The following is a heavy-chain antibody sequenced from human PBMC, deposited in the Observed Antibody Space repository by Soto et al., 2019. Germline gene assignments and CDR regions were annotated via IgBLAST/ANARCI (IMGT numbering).Heavy chain of an antibody. J-gene: IGHJ3*02. Sequence: SVKVSCKASGFTFTSSAVQWVRQARGQRLEWIGWIVVGSGNTNYAQKFQERVTITRDMSTSTAYMELSSLRSEDTAVYYCAAAYYDILTGYPWVPDAFDIWGQGTMVTVSS. D-gene: IGHD3-9*01. CDR1: GFTFTSSA. V-gene: IGHV1-58*01. CDR3: AAAYYDILTGYPWVPDAFDI. CDR2: IVVGSGNT.